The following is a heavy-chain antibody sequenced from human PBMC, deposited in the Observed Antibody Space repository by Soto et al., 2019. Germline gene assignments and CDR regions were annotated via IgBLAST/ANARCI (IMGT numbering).Heavy chain of an antibody. CDR1: GYTFTYHA. CDR3: ARGREGLPGWFVP. V-gene: IGHV1-3*04. J-gene: IGHJ5*02. CDR2: INTDNGNT. Sequence: QVQLVQSGAEEKKPGASVKVSCKASGYTFTYHAIHWVRQAPRQRLEWMGWINTDNGNTRYSQKLQGRVTITRDTSASTAYMELSSLRSEDTAVYYCARGREGLPGWFVPWGQGTLVTVSS. D-gene: IGHD3-10*01.